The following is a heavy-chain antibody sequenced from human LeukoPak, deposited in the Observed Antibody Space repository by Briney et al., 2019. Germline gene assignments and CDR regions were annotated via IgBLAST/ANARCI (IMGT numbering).Heavy chain of an antibody. CDR2: IFQSVST. J-gene: IGHJ4*02. D-gene: IGHD6-19*01. V-gene: IGHV4-38-2*02. Sequence: SETLSLTCTVSGYPIRGGYYGGWIRQPPGKGLEWIGTIFQSVSTYYNPSLKSRVTTSVDTSKNQFSLKLSSVTAADTAVYYCARNNSNGFDFWSQGTLVTVSS. CDR1: GYPIRGGYY. CDR3: ARNNSNGFDF.